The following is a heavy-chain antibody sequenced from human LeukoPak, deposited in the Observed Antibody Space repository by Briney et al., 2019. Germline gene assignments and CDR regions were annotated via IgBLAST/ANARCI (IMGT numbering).Heavy chain of an antibody. J-gene: IGHJ4*02. CDR3: ARAQPVLLWFGELLWGYESFLDY. V-gene: IGHV1-69*05. CDR2: IIPIFGTA. Sequence: SVKVSCKASGGTFSSYAISWVRQAPGQGLEWMGGIIPIFGTANYAQKLQGRVTMTTDTSTGTAYMELRSLRSDDTAVYYCARAQPVLLWFGELLWGYESFLDYWGQGTLVTVSS. CDR1: GGTFSSYA. D-gene: IGHD3-10*01.